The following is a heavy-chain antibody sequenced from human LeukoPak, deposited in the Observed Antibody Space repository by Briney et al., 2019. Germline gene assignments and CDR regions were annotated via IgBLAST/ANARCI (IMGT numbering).Heavy chain of an antibody. V-gene: IGHV1-69*01. CDR3: ARDPDDSSGYYFDY. J-gene: IGHJ4*02. D-gene: IGHD3-22*01. CDR2: IIPIFGTA. Sequence: SVKVSFKASGGTFSSYAISWVRQAPGQGLEWMGGIIPIFGTANYAQKFQGRVTITADESPSTAYMELSSLRSEDTAVYYCARDPDDSSGYYFDYWGQGTLVTVSS. CDR1: GGTFSSYA.